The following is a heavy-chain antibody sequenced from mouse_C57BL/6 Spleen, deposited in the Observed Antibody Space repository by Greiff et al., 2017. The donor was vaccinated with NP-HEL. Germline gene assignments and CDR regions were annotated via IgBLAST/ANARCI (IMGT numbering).Heavy chain of an antibody. CDR2: IDPSDSYT. J-gene: IGHJ1*03. D-gene: IGHD2-1*01. Sequence: QVQLQQPGAELVMPGASVKLSCKASGYTFTSSWMHWVKQRPGQGLEWIGEIDPSDSYTNSNQKFKGKSTLTVYKSSSTAYMQLSSLTSEDSAVYYCARKEGSLLRYFDVWGTGTTVTVSS. CDR1: GYTFTSSW. CDR3: ARKEGSLLRYFDV. V-gene: IGHV1-69*01.